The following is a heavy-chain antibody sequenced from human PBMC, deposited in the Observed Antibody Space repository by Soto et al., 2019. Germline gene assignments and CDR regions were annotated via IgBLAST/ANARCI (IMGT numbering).Heavy chain of an antibody. CDR1: GYTFTTYG. Sequence: ASVKVSCKASGYTFTTYGISWVRQAPGQGLEWMGWISPYNGTTKYAEKFQGEMTMTTDTATSTAYMDLRSLRSDDTAVYYCARDRGNMVAIFHHYYGMDVWGQGTTVTVSS. J-gene: IGHJ6*02. CDR2: ISPYNGTT. CDR3: ARDRGNMVAIFHHYYGMDV. V-gene: IGHV1-18*04. D-gene: IGHD3-3*02.